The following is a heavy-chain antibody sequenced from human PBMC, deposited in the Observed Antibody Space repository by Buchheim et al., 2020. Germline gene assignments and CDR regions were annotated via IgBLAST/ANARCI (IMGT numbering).Heavy chain of an antibody. CDR2: ISYEGSNK. Sequence: QVQLVESGGGVVQPGRSLRLSCAASGFTFSSYGMHWVRQAPGKGLEWVAVISYEGSNKYYADSVKGRFTISRDNSKNTLYLQMNSLRAEDTAVYYCAKSDGIAAALDYWGQGTL. D-gene: IGHD6-13*01. CDR3: AKSDGIAAALDY. V-gene: IGHV3-30*18. CDR1: GFTFSSYG. J-gene: IGHJ4*02.